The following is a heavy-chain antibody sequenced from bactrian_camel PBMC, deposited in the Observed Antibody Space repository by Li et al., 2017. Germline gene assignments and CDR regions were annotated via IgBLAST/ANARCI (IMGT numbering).Heavy chain of an antibody. D-gene: IGHD2*01. Sequence: HVQLVESGGGSVEAGGSLRLSCVASENIFSSYCMAWFSQAPGKGLEWVSVINSGGGPNYADSVKGRFTISRDNAKNTLYLQLNSLKIEDTAMYYCAIGVQHNGFLGQGTQVTVS. CDR3: AIGVQHNGF. V-gene: IGHV3S1*01. CDR2: INSGGGP. CDR1: ENIFSSYC. J-gene: IGHJ6*01.